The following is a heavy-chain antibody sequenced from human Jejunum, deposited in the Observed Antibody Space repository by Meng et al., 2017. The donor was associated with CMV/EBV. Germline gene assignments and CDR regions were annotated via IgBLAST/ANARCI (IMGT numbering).Heavy chain of an antibody. CDR3: AKDLGASGWFETFDS. CDR2: IRYDGNNK. J-gene: IGHJ4*02. D-gene: IGHD6-19*01. V-gene: IGHV3-30*02. Sequence: FTFRTYGMHWVRLAPGRGLEWVAFIRYDGNNKYYTDSVKGRFTISRDNSRSTLFLQMNSLGVEDTAVYYCAKDLGASGWFETFDSWGQGTLGTVSS. CDR1: FTFRTYG.